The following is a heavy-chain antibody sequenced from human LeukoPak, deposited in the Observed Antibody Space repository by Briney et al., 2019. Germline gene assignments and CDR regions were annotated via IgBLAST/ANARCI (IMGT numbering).Heavy chain of an antibody. V-gene: IGHV3-23*01. CDR3: AKDLDYYGSGSLTPDY. J-gene: IGHJ4*02. Sequence: GGSLRLSCAASGFTFSSYAMSWVRQAPGKGLEWVSAISGSGGSTYYADSVKGRFTISRENSKKTLYLQMNSLRAEDTAVYYCAKDLDYYGSGSLTPDYWGQGTLVTVSS. CDR2: ISGSGGST. CDR1: GFTFSSYA. D-gene: IGHD3-10*01.